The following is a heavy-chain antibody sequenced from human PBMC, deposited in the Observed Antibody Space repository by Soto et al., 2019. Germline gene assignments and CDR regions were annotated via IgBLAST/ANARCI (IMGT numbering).Heavy chain of an antibody. D-gene: IGHD5-12*01. Sequence: ASVKASCKASGYTFTSYYIHWVRQAPGQGLEWMGIINPSGGSTSYAQKFQGRVTMTRDTSTSTVYMELSSLRSEDTAVYYCARDSLIRVVATTNNWFDPWGQATLVTVSS. V-gene: IGHV1-46*01. CDR1: GYTFTSYY. CDR3: ARDSLIRVVATTNNWFDP. CDR2: INPSGGST. J-gene: IGHJ5*02.